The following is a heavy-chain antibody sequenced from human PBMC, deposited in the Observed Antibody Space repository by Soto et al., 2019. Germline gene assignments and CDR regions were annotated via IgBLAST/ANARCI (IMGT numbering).Heavy chain of an antibody. CDR2: ISYDGSNE. CDR1: GFTFSNHG. CDR3: AKDRWLVSVSYYDMDV. D-gene: IGHD6-19*01. J-gene: IGHJ6*02. Sequence: QVQLVESGGGVVQPGRSLRLSCAASGFTFSNHGMHWVRQPPGKGLEWLAVISYDGSNEYYADSVKGRFTISRDNSNNTGYLQMNSLSAEDTAVYYCAKDRWLVSVSYYDMDVWGQGTTVTVSS. V-gene: IGHV3-30*18.